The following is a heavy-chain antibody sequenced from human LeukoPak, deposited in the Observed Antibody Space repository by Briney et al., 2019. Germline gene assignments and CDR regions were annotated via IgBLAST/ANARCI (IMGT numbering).Heavy chain of an antibody. CDR2: ISAYTSST. Sequence: ASVKVSCKAAGYTFTNYGVSWVRQAPGQGLEWMGWISAYTSSTTYAQNFQGRVTMTTDTSTNTAYMELRSLRSDDTAVYYCASIAAAGFFDYWGQGTLVTVSS. CDR3: ASIAAAGFFDY. D-gene: IGHD6-13*01. V-gene: IGHV1-18*01. J-gene: IGHJ4*02. CDR1: GYTFTNYG.